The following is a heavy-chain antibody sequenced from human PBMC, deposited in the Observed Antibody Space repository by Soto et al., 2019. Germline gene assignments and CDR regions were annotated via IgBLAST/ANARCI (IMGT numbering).Heavy chain of an antibody. V-gene: IGHV1-69*12. D-gene: IGHD6-19*01. CDR3: ARVRYSSGWSFYYYYGMDV. Sequence: QVQLVQSGAEVKKPGSSVKVSCKASGGTFSSYAISWVRQAPGQGLEWMGGIIPIFGTANYAQKFQGRVTSTADESTSTAYMELSSLRSEDTAVYYCARVRYSSGWSFYYYYGMDVWGQGTTVTVSS. CDR1: GGTFSSYA. J-gene: IGHJ6*02. CDR2: IIPIFGTA.